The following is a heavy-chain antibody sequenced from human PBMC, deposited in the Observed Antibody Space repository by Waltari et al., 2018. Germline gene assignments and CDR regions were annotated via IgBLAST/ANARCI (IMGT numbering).Heavy chain of an antibody. Sequence: QVQLQESGPGLVKPSETLSLTCTVSGGSISGFYWSWIRQPPGGGLEWIGYIYYSGSTNYNPSIKSRATIALDTPKNQFSLRLSSVTATDTAVYYCVRFIRLQLDWFDPWGQGALVTVSS. J-gene: IGHJ5*02. CDR1: GGSISGFY. CDR2: IYYSGST. CDR3: VRFIRLQLDWFDP. V-gene: IGHV4-59*08. D-gene: IGHD3-10*01.